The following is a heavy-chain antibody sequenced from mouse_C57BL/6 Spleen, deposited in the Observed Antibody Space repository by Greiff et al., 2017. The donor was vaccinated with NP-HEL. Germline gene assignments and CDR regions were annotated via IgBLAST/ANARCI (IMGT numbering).Heavy chain of an antibody. D-gene: IGHD1-1*01. V-gene: IGHV5-9-1*02. J-gene: IGHJ3*01. Sequence: EVQVVESGEGLVKPGGSLKLSCAASGFTFSSYAMSWVRQTPEKRLEWVAYISSGGDYIYYADTVKGRFTISRDNARKTLYLQMSSLKSEDTAMYYCTRSPVYYGSRGDWFAYWGQGTLVTVSA. CDR3: TRSPVYYGSRGDWFAY. CDR2: ISSGGDYI. CDR1: GFTFSSYA.